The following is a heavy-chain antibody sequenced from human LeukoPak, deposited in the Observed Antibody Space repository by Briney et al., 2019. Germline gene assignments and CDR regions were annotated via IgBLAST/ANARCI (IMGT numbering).Heavy chain of an antibody. CDR2: INPNSGGT. D-gene: IGHD3-3*01. V-gene: IGHV1-2*06. CDR1: GYTFTGYY. J-gene: IGHJ4*02. Sequence: ASVKVSCKASGYTFTGYYMHWVRQAPGQGRKWMGRINPNSGGTNYAQKFQGRVTMTRDTSISTAYMELSRLRSDDTAVYYCARSGDYDFWSGYFGYWCQGTLVTVSS. CDR3: ARSGDYDFWSGYFGY.